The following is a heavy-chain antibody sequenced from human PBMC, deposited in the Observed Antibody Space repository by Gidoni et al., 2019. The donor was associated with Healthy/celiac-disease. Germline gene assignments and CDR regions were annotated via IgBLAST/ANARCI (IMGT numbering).Heavy chain of an antibody. CDR3: ARSRYCSSTSCYIWFDP. J-gene: IGHJ5*02. CDR2: INPNSGGT. D-gene: IGHD2-2*02. V-gene: IGHV1-2*04. Sequence: VQLVQSGAEVKKPGASVQVSCKASGYTFTGYYMHWVRQAPGQGLEWSGWINPNSGGTNYAQKCQGWVTMTRDTSISTAYMELSRLRSDDTAVYYCARSRYCSSTSCYIWFDPWGQGTLVTVSS. CDR1: GYTFTGYY.